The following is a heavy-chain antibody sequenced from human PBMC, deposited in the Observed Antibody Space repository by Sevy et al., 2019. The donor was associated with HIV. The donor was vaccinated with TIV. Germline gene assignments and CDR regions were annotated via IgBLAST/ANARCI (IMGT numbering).Heavy chain of an antibody. V-gene: IGHV3-30-3*01. CDR3: ASVYYDSSGYPH. Sequence: GGSLRLSCAASGFTFSSYAMHWVRQAPGKGLEWVAVISYDGSNKYYADSVKGRFTISRDNSKNTLYLQMNSLRAEDTAVYYSASVYYDSSGYPHWGQGTLVTVSS. J-gene: IGHJ1*01. D-gene: IGHD3-22*01. CDR2: ISYDGSNK. CDR1: GFTFSSYA.